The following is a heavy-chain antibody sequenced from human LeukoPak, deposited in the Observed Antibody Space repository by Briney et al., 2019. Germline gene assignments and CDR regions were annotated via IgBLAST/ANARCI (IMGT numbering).Heavy chain of an antibody. V-gene: IGHV3-23*01. Sequence: GASLRLSCAASGFTFSNYPMSWVRQAPGKGLECVSAISGSGGRTYYAASVKGRFTISRDNSKNTLYLQMNSLRAEDTAVYYCAKDSVVVVAVTDYWGQGTLVTVSS. CDR1: GFTFSNYP. CDR2: ISGSGGRT. J-gene: IGHJ4*02. D-gene: IGHD2-15*01. CDR3: AKDSVVVVAVTDY.